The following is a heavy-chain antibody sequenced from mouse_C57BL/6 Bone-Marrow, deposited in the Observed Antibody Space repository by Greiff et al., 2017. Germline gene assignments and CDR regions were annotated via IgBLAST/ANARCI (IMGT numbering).Heavy chain of an antibody. J-gene: IGHJ3*01. CDR2: ISSGGDYI. Sequence: EVMLVESGEGLVKPGGSLKLSCAASGFTFSSYAMSWVRQTPEKRLEWVAYISSGGDYIYYADTVKGRFTIARDNARNPLYLQMSSLKSEDTAMYYCTRGGYYWYAYWGQGTLVTVSA. CDR1: GFTFSSYA. V-gene: IGHV5-9-1*02. D-gene: IGHD2-3*01. CDR3: TRGGYYWYAY.